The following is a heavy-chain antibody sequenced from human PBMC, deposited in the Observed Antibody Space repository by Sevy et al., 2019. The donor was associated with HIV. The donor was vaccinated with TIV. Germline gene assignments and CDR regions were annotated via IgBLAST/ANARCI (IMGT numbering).Heavy chain of an antibody. CDR1: GFTFSNFW. J-gene: IGHJ4*02. V-gene: IGHV3-7*01. CDR3: ARDTSGSHSSTGGLDY. CDR2: IKEDGGEK. D-gene: IGHD1-26*01. Sequence: GGSLRLSCAASGFTFSNFWMVWVRQAPGKGLEWVANIKEDGGEKYYVDSVKGRFTISRDNTKNSLYLQMTSLRAEDTAIYYCARDTSGSHSSTGGLDYWGQGTLVTVSS.